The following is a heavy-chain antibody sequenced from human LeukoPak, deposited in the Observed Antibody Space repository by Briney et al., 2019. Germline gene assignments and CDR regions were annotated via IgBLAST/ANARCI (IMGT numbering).Heavy chain of an antibody. CDR1: GFTFSSYW. CDR2: IKQDGSEK. D-gene: IGHD1-26*01. J-gene: IGHJ4*02. V-gene: IGHV3-7*01. Sequence: GGSLRLSCAASGFTFSSYWMNWVRQAPGKGLEWVANIKQDGSEKYYVDSVKGRFTISRDNAKNSLYLQMNSLRAEDTAVYYCASYKWELLAFGYWSQGTLVTVSS. CDR3: ASYKWELLAFGY.